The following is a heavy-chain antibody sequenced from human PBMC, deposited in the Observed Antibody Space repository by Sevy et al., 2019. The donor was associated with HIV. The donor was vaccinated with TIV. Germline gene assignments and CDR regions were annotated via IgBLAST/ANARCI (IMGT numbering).Heavy chain of an antibody. CDR2: FDPEDGDPEDGKT. V-gene: IGHV1-24*01. Sequence: ASVKVSCKVSGYTLTQFSMHWVRQAPGKGLEWMTAFDPEDGDPEDGKTIYAQKFLRTVTMTKDTSTDTAYMQLSSLRSDNTAVYYCATTKDYYDSSGYPFDYWGQGTLVTVSS. CDR3: ATTKDYYDSSGYPFDY. D-gene: IGHD3-22*01. J-gene: IGHJ4*02. CDR1: GYTLTQFS.